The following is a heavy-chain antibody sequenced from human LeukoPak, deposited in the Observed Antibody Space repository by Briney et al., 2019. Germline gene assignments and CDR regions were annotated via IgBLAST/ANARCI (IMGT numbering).Heavy chain of an antibody. CDR1: GFTFSNYE. J-gene: IGHJ4*02. V-gene: IGHV3-48*03. Sequence: PGGSLRLSCAASGFTFSNYEMNWVRQAPGKGLEWVSYISSSGSTIYYADSVKGRFTISRDNAKNSLYLQMNSLRAEDTAVYYCARDRPSYCSGGSCSDRQAPHFDYWGQGTLVTVSS. CDR3: ARDRPSYCSGGSCSDRQAPHFDY. CDR2: ISSSGSTI. D-gene: IGHD2-15*01.